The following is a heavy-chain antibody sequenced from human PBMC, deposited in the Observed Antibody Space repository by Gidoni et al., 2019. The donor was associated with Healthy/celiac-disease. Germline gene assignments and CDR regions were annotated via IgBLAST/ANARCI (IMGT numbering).Heavy chain of an antibody. CDR3: ARLDSKEKAAWFDP. V-gene: IGHV1-69*09. CDR1: GGPFSSYA. CDR2: IIPIRGIA. Sequence: QVQLVQSGAAVKKPGSSVKVSCKASGGPFSSYAISWVRQAPGQGLEWMGRIIPIRGIANYAQKFQGRVTITADKSTSTAYMELSSLRSEDTAVYYCARLDSKEKAAWFDPWGQGTLVTVSS. J-gene: IGHJ5*02. D-gene: IGHD6-13*01.